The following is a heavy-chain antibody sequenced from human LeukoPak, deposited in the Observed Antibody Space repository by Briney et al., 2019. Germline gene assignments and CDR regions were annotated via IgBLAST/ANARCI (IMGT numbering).Heavy chain of an antibody. CDR1: GGTFSSYA. Sequence: GASVKVSCKASGGTFSSYAISWVRQAPGRGLEWMGGIIPIFGTANYAQKFQGRVTITTDESTSTAYMELSSLRSEDTAVYYCARAVNPQYCSSTSCSRGLFDPWGQGTLVTVSS. CDR2: IIPIFGTA. V-gene: IGHV1-69*05. J-gene: IGHJ5*02. D-gene: IGHD2-2*01. CDR3: ARAVNPQYCSSTSCSRGLFDP.